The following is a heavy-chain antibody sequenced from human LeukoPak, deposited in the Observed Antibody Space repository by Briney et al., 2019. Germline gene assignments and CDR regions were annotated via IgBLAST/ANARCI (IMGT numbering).Heavy chain of an antibody. D-gene: IGHD2-15*01. Sequence: GESLKISCKGSGYKFTTDYIGWVRQMPGKGLEWMGIIYPDDSETKYSPSFKGQVTMSVDKSITTAFLQWSSLKASDTAMYYCARQAYATRFDAFDIWARGRWSPSLQ. V-gene: IGHV5-51*01. CDR2: IYPDDSET. CDR3: ARQAYATRFDAFDI. CDR1: GYKFTTDY. J-gene: IGHJ3*02.